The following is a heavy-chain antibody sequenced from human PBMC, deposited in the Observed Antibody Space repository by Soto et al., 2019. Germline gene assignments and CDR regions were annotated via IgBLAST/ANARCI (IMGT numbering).Heavy chain of an antibody. J-gene: IGHJ4*02. Sequence: EVQLLESGGGLVQPGGSLRLSCAASGFTFSSYAMSWVRQAPGKGLEWVSAISGSGGSTYYADSMKGRFTISRDNSKNTLYLQMNSLRAEDTAVYYCAKTSVGATCLDYWGQGTLVTVSS. CDR1: GFTFSSYA. CDR3: AKTSVGATCLDY. V-gene: IGHV3-23*01. CDR2: ISGSGGST. D-gene: IGHD1-26*01.